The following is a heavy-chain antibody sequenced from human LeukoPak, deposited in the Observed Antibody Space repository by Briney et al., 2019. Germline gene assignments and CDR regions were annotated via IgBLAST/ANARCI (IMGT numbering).Heavy chain of an antibody. CDR3: ARRRVLSLARTLDY. D-gene: IGHD4/OR15-4a*01. J-gene: IGHJ4*02. Sequence: GGSLRLSCAATGFTFSGFTMNWVRQAPGKGLEWVSSISGTTDTIYYADSVKGRFTISRDNANNSLYLQMNRLRAEDTSVYFCARRRVLSLARTLDYWGQGTLVTVSS. V-gene: IGHV3-48*04. CDR1: GFTFSGFT. CDR2: ISGTTDTI.